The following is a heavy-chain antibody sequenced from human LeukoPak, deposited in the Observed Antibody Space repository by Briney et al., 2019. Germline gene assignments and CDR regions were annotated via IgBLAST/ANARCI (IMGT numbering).Heavy chain of an antibody. CDR1: GFTFSSYS. Sequence: PGGSLRLSCAASGFTFSSYSMNWVRQAPGKGLEWVSSISSSSSCIYYADSVKGRYTISRDNAKNSLYLQMNSLRAEDTAVYYCARAKPLTTADYWGQGTLVTVSS. J-gene: IGHJ4*02. CDR2: ISSSSSCI. D-gene: IGHD4-17*01. CDR3: ARAKPLTTADY. V-gene: IGHV3-21*01.